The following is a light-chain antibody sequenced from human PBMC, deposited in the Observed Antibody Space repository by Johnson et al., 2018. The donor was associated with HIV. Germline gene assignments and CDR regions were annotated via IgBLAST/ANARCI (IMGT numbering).Light chain of an antibody. CDR2: ENN. V-gene: IGLV1-51*02. CDR3: GTWDSSLRVYV. Sequence: QSVLTQPPSVSAAPGQKVTISCSGSNSNIGNSYVSWYQQLPRTAPKLLIYENNKRPSGIPDRFSGSKSGTSATLGITGLPTGDEADYYCGTWDSSLRVYVFGTGTEVTV. CDR1: NSNIGNSY. J-gene: IGLJ1*01.